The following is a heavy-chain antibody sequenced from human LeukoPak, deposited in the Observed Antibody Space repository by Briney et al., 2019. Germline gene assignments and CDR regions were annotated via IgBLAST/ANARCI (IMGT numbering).Heavy chain of an antibody. CDR3: ARDVWTGVAVSDY. V-gene: IGHV3-7*01. D-gene: IGHD6-19*01. Sequence: GGSLRLSCAASEFIFSGYWMNWVRQAPGKGLEWLANIKEDGSIQYYLDSVRGRFTISRDNAKTSVYLQLNSLRADDTAVYYCARDVWTGVAVSDYWGQGTLVTVSS. J-gene: IGHJ4*02. CDR1: EFIFSGYW. CDR2: IKEDGSIQ.